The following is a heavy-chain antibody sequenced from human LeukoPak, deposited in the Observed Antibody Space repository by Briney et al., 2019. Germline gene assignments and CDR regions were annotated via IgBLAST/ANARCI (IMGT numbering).Heavy chain of an antibody. Sequence: GGSLRLSCAASGFTFSSYAMSWVRQAPGKGLEWVSAISGSGGSTYYADSVKGRFTVSRDNSKNTLYLQMNSLRAEDTAAYYCAKDALIGRGYSYGYYDYWGQGTLVTVSS. CDR2: ISGSGGST. D-gene: IGHD5-18*01. V-gene: IGHV3-23*01. CDR1: GFTFSSYA. J-gene: IGHJ4*02. CDR3: AKDALIGRGYSYGYYDY.